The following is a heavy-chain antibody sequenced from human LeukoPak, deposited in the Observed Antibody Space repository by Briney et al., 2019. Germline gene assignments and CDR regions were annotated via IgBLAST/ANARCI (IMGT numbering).Heavy chain of an antibody. Sequence: SETLSLTCAVYGGSFSDYSWSWMRQPPGKGLEWIGEIKPSGGTNHNPSLMSRVSMSVDTSKNQISLRVSSVTAADTAVYYCARIGYSFSINDWSRTGLGAYPTKYYYYMDVWGKGTTVTVSS. V-gene: IGHV4-34*01. CDR2: IKPSGGT. CDR3: ARIGYSFSINDWSRTGLGAYPTKYYYYMDV. D-gene: IGHD5-18*01. J-gene: IGHJ6*03. CDR1: GGSFSDYS.